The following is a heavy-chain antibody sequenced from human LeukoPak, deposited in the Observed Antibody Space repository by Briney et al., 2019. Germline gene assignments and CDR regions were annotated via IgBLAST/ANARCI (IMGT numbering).Heavy chain of an antibody. Sequence: SGTLSLTCAVSGGSISSSNWWTWVRQPPGKGLEWIGEVYHSGSTNYSPSLKSRVTISVDTSKNQFSLKLSSVTAADTAVYYCARGGVGYYYDSSGYRAGYFQHWGQGTLVTVSS. J-gene: IGHJ1*01. CDR3: ARGGVGYYYDSSGYRAGYFQH. D-gene: IGHD3-22*01. CDR2: VYHSGST. CDR1: GGSISSSNW. V-gene: IGHV4-4*02.